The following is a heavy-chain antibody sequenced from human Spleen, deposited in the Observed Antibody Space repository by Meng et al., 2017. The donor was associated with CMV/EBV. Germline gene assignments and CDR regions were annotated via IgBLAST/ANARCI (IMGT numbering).Heavy chain of an antibody. CDR3: ARGGGYCSGGSCYPHFDY. J-gene: IGHJ4*02. CDR2: IIPIFGTA. Sequence: QGRLVQAGAEVKKPGSAVKVSGKASGGPFSSYAISWVRQAPGQGLEWMGGIIPIFGTANYAQKFQGRVTITADESTSTAYMELSSLRSEDTAVYYCARGGGYCSGGSCYPHFDYWGQGTLVTVSS. V-gene: IGHV1-69*12. CDR1: GGPFSSYA. D-gene: IGHD2-15*01.